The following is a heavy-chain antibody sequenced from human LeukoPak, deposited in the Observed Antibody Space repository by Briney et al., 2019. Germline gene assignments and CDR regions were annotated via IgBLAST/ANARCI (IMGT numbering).Heavy chain of an antibody. CDR1: GYSFTTYW. CDR3: ARHDSYGGNPFDY. Sequence: GESLKISCTGSGYSFTTYWIGWVRQMPGKGLEWMGIIYPGDSDARYSPSFQGQVTISVDKSISTAYLQWSSLKASDTAMYYCARHDSYGGNPFDYWGQGTLVTVSS. V-gene: IGHV5-51*01. CDR2: IYPGDSDA. D-gene: IGHD4-23*01. J-gene: IGHJ4*02.